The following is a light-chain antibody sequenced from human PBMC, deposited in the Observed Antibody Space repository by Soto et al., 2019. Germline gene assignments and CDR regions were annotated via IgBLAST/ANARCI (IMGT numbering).Light chain of an antibody. V-gene: IGLV1-44*01. Sequence: QPVLTQPPSASGTPGQRVTISCSGSNSNIGSDNVNWYQQLPGTAPELLIYSNNQRPSGVPDRFSGSKSGTSASLAIGGLQSEDEADYYCAAWDGSLNGWVFGGGTKVTVL. CDR2: SNN. CDR1: NSNIGSDN. CDR3: AAWDGSLNGWV. J-gene: IGLJ3*02.